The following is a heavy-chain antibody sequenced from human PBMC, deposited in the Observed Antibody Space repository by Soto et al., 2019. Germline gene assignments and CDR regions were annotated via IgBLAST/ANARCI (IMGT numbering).Heavy chain of an antibody. CDR2: ISGSGGST. V-gene: IGHV3-23*01. CDR1: GFTFSSYA. D-gene: IGHD3-16*01. Sequence: GGSLRLSCAASGFTFSSYAMSWARQAPGKGLEWVSAISGSGGSTYYADSVKGRFTISRDNSKNTLYLQMNSLRAEDTAVYYCAKAFGLGYYYYGMDVWGQGTTVTVSS. J-gene: IGHJ6*02. CDR3: AKAFGLGYYYYGMDV.